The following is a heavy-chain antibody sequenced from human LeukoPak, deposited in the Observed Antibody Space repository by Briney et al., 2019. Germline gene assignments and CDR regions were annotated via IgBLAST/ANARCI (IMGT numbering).Heavy chain of an antibody. V-gene: IGHV6-1*01. CDR2: TYYRSKWYS. CDR1: GDSVSSNSAA. CDR3: ARVWDSSGSPEWAFEI. Sequence: SQTLSLTCAIYGDSVSSNSAAWNWIRQSPSRGLGWLGRTYYRSKWYSDYTVSVKSRISINPDTSKNQFSLQLNSVTPEDTAVYYCARVWDSSGSPEWAFEIWGQGTAVTVSS. J-gene: IGHJ3*02. D-gene: IGHD3-22*01.